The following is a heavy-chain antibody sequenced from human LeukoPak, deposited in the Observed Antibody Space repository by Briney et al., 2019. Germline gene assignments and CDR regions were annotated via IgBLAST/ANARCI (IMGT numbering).Heavy chain of an antibody. CDR1: GFTFSSYA. J-gene: IGHJ4*02. CDR2: ISGSGGST. V-gene: IGHV3-23*01. Sequence: GGSLRLSCAASGFTFSSYAMSWVRQAPGRGLEWVSAISGSGGSTYYAGSVKGRFTISRDNSKNTLYLQMNSLRAEDTAVYYCAKDYYGSGSSFDYWGQGTLVTVSS. D-gene: IGHD3-10*01. CDR3: AKDYYGSGSSFDY.